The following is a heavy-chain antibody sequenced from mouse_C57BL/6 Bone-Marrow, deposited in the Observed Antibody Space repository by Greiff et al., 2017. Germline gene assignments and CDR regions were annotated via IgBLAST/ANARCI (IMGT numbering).Heavy chain of an antibody. CDR2: ISSGGGYT. J-gene: IGHJ4*01. V-gene: IGHV5-6*01. CDR3: AILGFSYAMDY. Sequence: EVKVVESGGDLVKPGGSLKLSCAASGFTFSSYGMSWVRQTPDKRLEWVATISSGGGYTYYPDSVKGRFTISRDNAKNTLYLQMSSLKSEDTAMYYCAILGFSYAMDYWGQGTSVTVSS. CDR1: GFTFSSYG. D-gene: IGHD4-1*01.